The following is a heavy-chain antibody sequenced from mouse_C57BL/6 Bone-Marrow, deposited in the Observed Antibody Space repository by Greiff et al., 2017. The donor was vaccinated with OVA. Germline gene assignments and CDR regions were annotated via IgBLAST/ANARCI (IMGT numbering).Heavy chain of an antibody. CDR3: ARHEEDYYGSSLYAMDY. J-gene: IGHJ4*01. CDR2: FYPGSGSI. Sequence: QVQLQQSGAELVKPGASVKLSCKASGYTFTEYTIHWVKQRSGQGLEWIGWFYPGSGSIKYNEKFKDKATLTADKSSSTVYMELSRLTSEDSAVYFCARHEEDYYGSSLYAMDYWGQGTSVTVYS. D-gene: IGHD1-1*01. CDR1: GYTFTEYT. V-gene: IGHV1-62-2*01.